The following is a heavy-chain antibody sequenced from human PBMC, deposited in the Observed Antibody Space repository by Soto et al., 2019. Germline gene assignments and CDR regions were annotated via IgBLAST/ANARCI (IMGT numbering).Heavy chain of an antibody. CDR2: ISSSSSYI. Sequence: GGSLSLSCAASGFTFSTYSMNWVRQAPGKGLEWVSSISSSSSYIYYADSVKGRFTISRDNTKNSLYLQMNSLRAEDTAVYYCARVVDYHDPYYYYGMDVWGEGTTVTVYS. J-gene: IGHJ6*04. CDR1: GFTFSTYS. V-gene: IGHV3-21*01. CDR3: ARVVDYHDPYYYYGMDV. D-gene: IGHD3-22*01.